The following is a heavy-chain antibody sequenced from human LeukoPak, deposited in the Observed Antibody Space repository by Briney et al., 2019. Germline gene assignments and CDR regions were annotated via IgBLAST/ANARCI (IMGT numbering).Heavy chain of an antibody. CDR2: IISGGST. V-gene: IGHV3-53*01. CDR1: GFTVSSNY. D-gene: IGHD7-27*01. J-gene: IGHJ4*02. CDR3: AGDPGDQDYFDC. Sequence: GGSLRLSCAASGFTVSSNYMNWVRQAPREGLGWGSVIISGGSTNYEASGKGRFTIPRDNSKNTLYLQMNSLRAEDTAVYYCAGDPGDQDYFDCWGEGTLVAVSS.